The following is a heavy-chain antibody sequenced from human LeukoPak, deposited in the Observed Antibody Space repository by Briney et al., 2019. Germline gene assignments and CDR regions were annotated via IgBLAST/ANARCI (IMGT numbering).Heavy chain of an antibody. CDR1: GFTFSSYS. Sequence: GGSLRLSCAASGFTFSSYSMNWVRQAPGKGLEWVSSISSSSSYIYYADSVKGRFTISRDSAKNSLYLQMNSLRAEDTAVYYCARMEAAALDYWGQGTLVTVSS. CDR2: ISSSSSYI. V-gene: IGHV3-21*01. D-gene: IGHD6-13*01. CDR3: ARMEAAALDY. J-gene: IGHJ4*02.